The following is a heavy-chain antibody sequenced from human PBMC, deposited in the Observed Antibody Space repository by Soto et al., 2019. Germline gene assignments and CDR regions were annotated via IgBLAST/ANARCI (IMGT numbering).Heavy chain of an antibody. J-gene: IGHJ6*02. V-gene: IGHV3-30*04. CDR2: ISYDARNT. D-gene: IGHD3-9*01. CDR1: GFLFNTYA. CDR3: ARPGSGYDVLTGQYFYYFHTVDV. Sequence: GGSLRLSCTASGFLFNTYAMHWVRQAPGKGLEWVAVISYDARNTYYTDSVKGRLTISRDNSKNALYLQMDSLRPEDTAVYYCARPGSGYDVLTGQYFYYFHTVDVWGQGTTVTVSS.